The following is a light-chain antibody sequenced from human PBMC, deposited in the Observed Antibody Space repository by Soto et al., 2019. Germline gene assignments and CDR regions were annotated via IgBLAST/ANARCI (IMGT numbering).Light chain of an antibody. Sequence: EIVMTQSPATLSVSPGERATLSCRSSQSISSNLAWYQQKPGQAPRLLVYGASTRATSFPARFSGSGSGTEFTLTISSLQSEDFAVYYCHQYNNWPYTFGQGPRWISN. CDR3: HQYNNWPYT. CDR2: GAS. V-gene: IGKV3-15*01. J-gene: IGKJ2*01. CDR1: QSISSN.